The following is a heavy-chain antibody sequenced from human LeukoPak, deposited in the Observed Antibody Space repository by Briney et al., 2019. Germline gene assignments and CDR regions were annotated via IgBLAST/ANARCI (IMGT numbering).Heavy chain of an antibody. CDR1: GYTFTSYG. J-gene: IGHJ4*02. D-gene: IGHD3-3*01. CDR3: ARVRNLYYDFVEYYFDY. V-gene: IGHV1-18*01. CDR2: ISAYNGNT. Sequence: GASVKVSCKASGYTFTSYGISWVRQAPGQGLEWMGWISAYNGNTNYAQKLQGRVTMTTDTSTSTAYMELRSLRSDDTAVYYCARVRNLYYDFVEYYFDYWGQGTLVTVSS.